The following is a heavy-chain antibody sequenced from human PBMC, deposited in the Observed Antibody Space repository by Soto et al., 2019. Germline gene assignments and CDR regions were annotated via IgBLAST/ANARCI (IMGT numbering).Heavy chain of an antibody. J-gene: IGHJ6*02. Sequence: VGSVRLSCAASGFTFSSYSMNRVRQAPGKGLEWVSSISSSSSYIYYADSVKGRFTISRDNAKNSLYLQMNSLRAEDTTVYYCARYCSSTSCYQPRYYYYYYGMDVWGQGTTVTVSS. V-gene: IGHV3-21*01. CDR1: GFTFSSYS. D-gene: IGHD2-2*01. CDR2: ISSSSSYI. CDR3: ARYCSSTSCYQPRYYYYYYGMDV.